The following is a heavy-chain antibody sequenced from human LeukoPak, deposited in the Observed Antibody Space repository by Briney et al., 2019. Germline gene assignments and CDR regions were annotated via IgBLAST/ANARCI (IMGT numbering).Heavy chain of an antibody. Sequence: GGSLRLSCAASGFTFSSYNMNWVRQAPGKGLEWVSSISGSSSYIYYADSVKGRFTISRGNAKNSLYLQMNSLKTEDTAIYYCMSDLDNWGQGTLVTVSS. CDR3: MSDLDN. J-gene: IGHJ4*02. V-gene: IGHV3-21*03. CDR2: ISGSSSYI. CDR1: GFTFSSYN.